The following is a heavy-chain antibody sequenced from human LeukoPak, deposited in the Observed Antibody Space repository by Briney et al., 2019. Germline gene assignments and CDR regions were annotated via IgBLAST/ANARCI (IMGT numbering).Heavy chain of an antibody. D-gene: IGHD3-9*01. CDR3: ARVWPLFDRYYHGMDV. CDR1: GFTFSTYW. CDR2: IKQDESEK. V-gene: IGHV3-7*01. J-gene: IGHJ6*02. Sequence: PGGSLRLSCTASGFTFSTYWMTWVRQAPGKGLEWVANIKQDESEKYYVGSVKGRFNISRDNAKNSLYLQMNSLRAEDTAVYYCARVWPLFDRYYHGMDVWGLGTTVTVSS.